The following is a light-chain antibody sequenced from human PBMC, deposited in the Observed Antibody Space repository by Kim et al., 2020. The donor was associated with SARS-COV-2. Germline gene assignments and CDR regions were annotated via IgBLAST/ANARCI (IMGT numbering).Light chain of an antibody. J-gene: IGLJ2*01. Sequence: SYELTQPPSVSVAPGETATITCEGNNIRSKNVHWYHQQPGQAPVLVMYNDNDRFSGIPERFSGSNSGNTATLIISRVEAGDEADYYCQVWDTSSDHVVFGGGTKLTVL. CDR1: NIRSKN. CDR3: QVWDTSSDHVV. V-gene: IGLV3-21*04. CDR2: NDN.